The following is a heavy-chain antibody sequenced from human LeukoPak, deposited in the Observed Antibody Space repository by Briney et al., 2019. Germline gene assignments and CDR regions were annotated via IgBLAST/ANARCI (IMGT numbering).Heavy chain of an antibody. V-gene: IGHV3-33*01. CDR2: IWFEGSNR. CDR3: ARGFPIAMAYYYYGLDV. J-gene: IGHJ6*02. Sequence: GGSLRLSCAASGFIFSNYGMHWVRQAPGEGLEWVAVIWFEGSNRYYVDSVKGRFTISRDNSKNTLYLQMSNLRAEDTAVYYCARGFPIAMAYYYYGLDVWGQGTAVTVSS. D-gene: IGHD5-18*01. CDR1: GFIFSNYG.